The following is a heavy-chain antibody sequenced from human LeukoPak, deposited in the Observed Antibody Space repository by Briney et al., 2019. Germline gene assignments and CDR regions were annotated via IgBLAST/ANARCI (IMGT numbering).Heavy chain of an antibody. V-gene: IGHV3-30-3*01. CDR1: GFTFSSYA. J-gene: IGHJ4*02. CDR3: ARDGDWD. Sequence: PGGSLRLSCAASGFTFSSYAMHWVRQAPGKGLEWVAVISNDGSNKYYADSVKGRFTISRDNSKNTLYLQMHSLRAEDTAVYYCARDGDWDWGQGTLVTVSS. D-gene: IGHD2-21*02. CDR2: ISNDGSNK.